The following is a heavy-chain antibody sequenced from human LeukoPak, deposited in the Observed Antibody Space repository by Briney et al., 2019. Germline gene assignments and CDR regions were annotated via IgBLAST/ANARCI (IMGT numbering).Heavy chain of an antibody. Sequence: ASVKVSCKASGYTFTGCYMHWVRQAPGQGLEWMGWINPNSGGTNYAQKFQGRVTMTRDTSISTAYMELSRLRSDDTAVYYCARRSIAVAVFDYWGQGTLVTVSS. J-gene: IGHJ4*02. CDR2: INPNSGGT. V-gene: IGHV1-2*02. CDR3: ARRSIAVAVFDY. CDR1: GYTFTGCY. D-gene: IGHD6-19*01.